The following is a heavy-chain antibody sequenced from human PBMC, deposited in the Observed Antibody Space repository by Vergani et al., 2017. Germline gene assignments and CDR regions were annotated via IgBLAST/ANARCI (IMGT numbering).Heavy chain of an antibody. CDR3: ARSPKVGATSWDYYDYYMDV. J-gene: IGHJ6*03. CDR2: IIPIFGTA. V-gene: IGHV1-69*01. D-gene: IGHD1-26*01. Sequence: QVQLVQSGAEVKKPGSSVKVSCKASGGTFSSYAISWVRQAPGQGLEWMGGIIPIFGTANYAQKFQGRVTITADESTSTAYMELSSLRTEDTAVYYCARSPKVGATSWDYYDYYMDVWGKGTTVTVSS. CDR1: GGTFSSYA.